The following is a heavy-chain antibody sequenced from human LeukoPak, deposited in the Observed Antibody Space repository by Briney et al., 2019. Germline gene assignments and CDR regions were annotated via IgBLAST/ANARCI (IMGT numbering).Heavy chain of an antibody. J-gene: IGHJ4*02. CDR3: ARASYDSSGPNFDY. V-gene: IGHV1-69*04. D-gene: IGHD3-22*01. Sequence: AASVKVSCKASGGTFSSYAISWVRQAPGQGLEWMGRIIPILGIANYAQKFQGRVTITADKSTSTAYMELSSLRSEDTAVYYCARASYDSSGPNFDYWGQGTLVTVSS. CDR2: IIPILGIA. CDR1: GGTFSSYA.